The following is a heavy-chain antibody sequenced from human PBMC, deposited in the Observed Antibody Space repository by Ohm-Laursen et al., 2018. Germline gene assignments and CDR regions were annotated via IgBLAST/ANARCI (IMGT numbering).Heavy chain of an antibody. CDR1: GFTFTNYA. CDR3: AKTQGYYDG. CDR2: ISGSGSST. Sequence: SLRLSCTASGFTFTNYAMSWVRQAPGKGLEWVSLISGSGSSTYYADSVKGRFAISRDNSDNTLSLQMNSLRAEDTALYYCAKTQGYYDGWGQGTLVTVSS. V-gene: IGHV3-23*01. D-gene: IGHD3-3*01. J-gene: IGHJ4*02.